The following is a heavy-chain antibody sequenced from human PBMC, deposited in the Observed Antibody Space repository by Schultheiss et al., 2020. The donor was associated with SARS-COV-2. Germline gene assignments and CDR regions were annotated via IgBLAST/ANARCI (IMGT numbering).Heavy chain of an antibody. Sequence: SETLSLTCAVSGGSISSGGYSWSWIRQPPGKGLEWIGYIYHSGSTYYNPSLKSRVTISVDRSKNQFSLKLSSVTAADTAVYYCARLVRRGGYSSYFDYWGQGTLVTVSS. D-gene: IGHD3-22*01. CDR3: ARLVRRGGYSSYFDY. V-gene: IGHV4-30-2*01. J-gene: IGHJ4*02. CDR1: GGSISSGGYS. CDR2: IYHSGST.